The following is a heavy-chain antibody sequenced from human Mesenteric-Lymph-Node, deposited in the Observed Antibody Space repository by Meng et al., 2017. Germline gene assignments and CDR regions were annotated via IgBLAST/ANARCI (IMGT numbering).Heavy chain of an antibody. CDR3: ARGPTTYFDY. J-gene: IGHJ4*02. CDR1: GGSISSGGYY. CDR2: IHDSGST. V-gene: IGHV4-31*03. D-gene: IGHD4-17*01. Sequence: QGQRQEPGPGLVKPSDTPSLTCIVSGGSISSGGYYWSWIRQHPGKGLEWIGYIHDSGSTYYNPSLKSRVTISADTSKNQFSLKLSSVTAADTAVYYCARGPTTYFDYWGQGTLVTVSS.